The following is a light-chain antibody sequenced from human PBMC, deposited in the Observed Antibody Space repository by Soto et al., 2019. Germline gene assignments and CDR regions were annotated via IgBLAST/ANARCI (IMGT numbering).Light chain of an antibody. V-gene: IGKV3-20*01. CDR3: QQYGSSPMT. CDR1: QSVSSSY. J-gene: IGKJ5*01. CDR2: GAS. Sequence: EIVLTQSPGTLSLSPGERATLSCRASQSVSSSYLAWYQQKPGQAPRLLIYGASSRATGIPDRFSGSGSGTDFTLTISRLEPEGFAVYYCQQYGSSPMTFGQGTRLEIK.